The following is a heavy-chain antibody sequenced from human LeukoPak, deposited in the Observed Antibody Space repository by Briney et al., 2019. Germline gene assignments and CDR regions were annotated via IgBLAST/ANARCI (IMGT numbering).Heavy chain of an antibody. V-gene: IGHV1-69*13. CDR3: ARERYSSSYFDY. D-gene: IGHD6-19*01. CDR1: GGTFSSYA. CDR2: IIPIFGTA. J-gene: IGHJ4*02. Sequence: SVKVSCKASGGTFSSYAISWVRQAPGQGLEWMGGIIPIFGTANYAQKFQGRVTITADESTSTAYMELSSLRSEDTAVYYCARERYSSSYFDYWGQGTLVTVSS.